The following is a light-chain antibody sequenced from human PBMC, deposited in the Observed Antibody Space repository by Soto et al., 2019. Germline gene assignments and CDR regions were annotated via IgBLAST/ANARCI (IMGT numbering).Light chain of an antibody. CDR1: QGISTW. Sequence: DIQMTQSPSSVSASIGDRVTISCRTSQGISTWLAWYQQKPGKAPKLLIYGASSLQSGVPSRFSGGASGTDFTLTISSLQPEDFATYYCQQANTFLEITFGPGTKVDIK. CDR3: QQANTFLEIT. CDR2: GAS. J-gene: IGKJ3*01. V-gene: IGKV1-12*01.